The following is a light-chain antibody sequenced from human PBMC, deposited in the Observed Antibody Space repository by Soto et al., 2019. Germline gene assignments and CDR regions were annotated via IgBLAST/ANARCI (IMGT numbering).Light chain of an antibody. J-gene: IGKJ1*01. CDR1: QSIGDY. V-gene: IGKV1-39*01. Sequence: DIQMTQSPSSLSASVGDRVTIICRASQSIGDYLNWYQQKPGKAPKLLIYDASSLESGVPSRFSGSGSGTEFTLTIISLQPEDFATYYCQQSYRFPKTFGRGTKVDIK. CDR2: DAS. CDR3: QQSYRFPKT.